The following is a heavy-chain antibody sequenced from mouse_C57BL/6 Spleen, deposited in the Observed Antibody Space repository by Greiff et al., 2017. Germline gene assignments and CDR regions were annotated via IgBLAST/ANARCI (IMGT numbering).Heavy chain of an antibody. J-gene: IGHJ4*01. CDR1: GYTFTSYW. V-gene: IGHV1-50*01. D-gene: IGHD2-5*01. CDR3: ARPFSYYSNYDYAMDY. Sequence: QVQLQQPGAELVKPGASVKLSCKASGYTFTSYWMQWVKQRPGQGLEWIGEIDPSDSYTNYNQKFKGKATLTVDTSSSTAYMQLSSLTSEDSAVYYCARPFSYYSNYDYAMDYWGQGTSVTVSS. CDR2: IDPSDSYT.